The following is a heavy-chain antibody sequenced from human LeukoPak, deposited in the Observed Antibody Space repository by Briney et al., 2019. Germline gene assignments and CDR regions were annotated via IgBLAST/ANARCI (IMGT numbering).Heavy chain of an antibody. D-gene: IGHD2-15*01. V-gene: IGHV4-38-2*02. CDR2: IKHRGRS. Sequence: SETLSLTCSVSGSSISSVYYWGWVRQPPGKGLEWIGSIKHRGRSYYNPSLKSRVTISVDTSKNQFSLQLSSVTAADTAVYYCARVVGATSIDYWGQGILVTVSS. CDR3: ARVVGATSIDY. CDR1: GSSISSVYY. J-gene: IGHJ4*02.